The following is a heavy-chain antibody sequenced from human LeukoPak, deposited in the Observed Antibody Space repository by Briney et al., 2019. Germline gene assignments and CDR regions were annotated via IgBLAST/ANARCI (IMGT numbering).Heavy chain of an antibody. D-gene: IGHD2-15*01. Sequence: GGSLRLSCAASGFTFSSYGMHWVRQAPGKGLEWVAFIRYDGSNKYYADSVKGRFTISKDNSKNTLYLQMNSLRAEDTAVYYCAKTAAIVVVVAANDYWGQGTLVTVSS. V-gene: IGHV3-30*02. CDR1: GFTFSSYG. CDR3: AKTAAIVVVVAANDY. J-gene: IGHJ4*02. CDR2: IRYDGSNK.